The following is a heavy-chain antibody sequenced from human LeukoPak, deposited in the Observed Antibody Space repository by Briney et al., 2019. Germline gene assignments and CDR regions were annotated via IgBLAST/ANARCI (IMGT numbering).Heavy chain of an antibody. CDR1: GGSFSGYY. CDR2: INHSGST. CDR3: ARGRATMVRGVKYYFDY. V-gene: IGHV4-34*01. D-gene: IGHD3-10*01. Sequence: SETLSLTCAVYGGSFSGYYWSWIRQPPGKGLEWIGEINHSGSTNYNPSLESRVTISVDTSKNQFSLKLSSVTAADTAVYYCARGRATMVRGVKYYFDYWGQGTLVTVSS. J-gene: IGHJ4*02.